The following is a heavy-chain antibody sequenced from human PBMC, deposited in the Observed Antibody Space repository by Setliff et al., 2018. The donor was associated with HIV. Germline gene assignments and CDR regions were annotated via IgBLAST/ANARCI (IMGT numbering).Heavy chain of an antibody. D-gene: IGHD6-13*01. V-gene: IGHV1-46*01. J-gene: IGHJ4*02. CDR1: GYTFTSCF. CDR3: VKEYHTTATDTRVANYFDY. CDR2: INPGDGTT. Sequence: EASVKVSCKASGYTFTSCFMHWVRQAPGQGLEYMGIINPGDGTTDYTQKFQDRVTMTSDTSTSTVYMELRSLRSEDTAIYYCVKEYHTTATDTRVANYFDYWGQGTLVTVSS.